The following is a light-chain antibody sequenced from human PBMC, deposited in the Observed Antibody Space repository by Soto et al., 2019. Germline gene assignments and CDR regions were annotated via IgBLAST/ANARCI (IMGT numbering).Light chain of an antibody. Sequence: IHMTHSASTLSGSVLARVTITFRASQTIIIWLSWYQQKPGEAPKLLIYKGSTLKSGVPSRFSGSGSGTEFTLTISSLQPDDFATYYCQHYNSYSEAFGQGTKVDIK. J-gene: IGKJ1*01. CDR2: KGS. CDR1: QTIIIW. CDR3: QHYNSYSEA. V-gene: IGKV1-5*03.